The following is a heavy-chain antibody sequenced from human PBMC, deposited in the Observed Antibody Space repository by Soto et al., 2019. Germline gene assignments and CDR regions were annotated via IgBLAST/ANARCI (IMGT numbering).Heavy chain of an antibody. D-gene: IGHD6-13*01. Sequence: GGSLRLSCAASGFTFSSYGMHWVRQAPGKGLEWVAVISYDGSNKYYADSVKGRFTISRDNSKNTLYLQMNSLRAEDTAVYYCARGAPGTEQQLVLGGDYYGMDVWGQGTTVTVSS. CDR2: ISYDGSNK. CDR1: GFTFSSYG. J-gene: IGHJ6*02. V-gene: IGHV3-30*03. CDR3: ARGAPGTEQQLVLGGDYYGMDV.